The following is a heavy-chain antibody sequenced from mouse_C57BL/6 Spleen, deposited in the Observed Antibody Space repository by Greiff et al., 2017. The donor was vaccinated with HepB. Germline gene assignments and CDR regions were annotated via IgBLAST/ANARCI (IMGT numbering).Heavy chain of an antibody. D-gene: IGHD1-1*01. CDR1: GYTFTSYW. Sequence: VQLQQPGAELVMPGASVKLSCKASGYTFTSYWMHWVKQRPGQGLEWIGEIDPSDSYTNYNQKFKGKSTLTVDKSSSTAYMQLSSLTSEDSAVYYCARSWVITTVVPYFDYWGQGTTLTVSS. CDR3: ARSWVITTVVPYFDY. J-gene: IGHJ2*01. CDR2: IDPSDSYT. V-gene: IGHV1-69*01.